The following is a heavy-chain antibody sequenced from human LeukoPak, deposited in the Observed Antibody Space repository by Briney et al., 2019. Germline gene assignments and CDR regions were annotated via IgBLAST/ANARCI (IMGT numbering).Heavy chain of an antibody. CDR1: RFTFSSYW. V-gene: IGHV3-7*01. J-gene: IGHJ4*02. CDR2: IKQDGSEK. Sequence: PVGSLRLSCAASRFTFSSYWMSCVRQAPGKGLERVANIKQDGSEKYYVDSVKGRFTISRDNAKNSLYLQKNSLRAEDTAVYYCARNYEFDYWGQGTLVTVSS. CDR3: ARNYEFDY. D-gene: IGHD1-7*01.